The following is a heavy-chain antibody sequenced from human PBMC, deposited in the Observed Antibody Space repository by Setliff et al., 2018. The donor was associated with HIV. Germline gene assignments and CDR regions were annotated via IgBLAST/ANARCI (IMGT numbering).Heavy chain of an antibody. J-gene: IGHJ4*02. D-gene: IGHD3-22*01. CDR3: VTVGDYDSSGYYRY. CDR2: INWNGGST. CDR1: GFTFNTYG. V-gene: IGHV3-20*04. Sequence: PGGSLRLSCVASGFTFNTYGMTWARQAPGKGLEWVPGINWNGGSTGYADSVKGRFTISRDNAKNSLHLQMNSLRAEDTALYYCVTVGDYDSSGYYRYWGQGTLVTVSS.